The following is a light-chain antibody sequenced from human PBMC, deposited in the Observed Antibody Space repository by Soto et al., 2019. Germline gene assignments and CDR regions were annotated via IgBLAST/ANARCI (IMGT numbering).Light chain of an antibody. J-gene: IGKJ1*01. Sequence: DIQVTQSPSTLSASVGDRVTLTCRASQSIGCWLAWYQQKPGKAPKLLLYDASTWQSGVPSRFSGSGSGTAFTLTISRLQPNDFATYYCQQYNSYWTFGQGTKVDI. CDR1: QSIGCW. V-gene: IGKV1-5*01. CDR2: DAS. CDR3: QQYNSYWT.